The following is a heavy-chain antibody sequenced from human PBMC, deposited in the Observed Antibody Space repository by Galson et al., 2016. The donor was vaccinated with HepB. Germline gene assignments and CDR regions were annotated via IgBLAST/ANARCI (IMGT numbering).Heavy chain of an antibody. CDR3: ARSPQGGRNGRADY. Sequence: SVKVSCKASGYNFTSYYMHWVRQAPGQGLEWMGIIKPSVGSTSYAQKFQGRVTMTRDTYTGTVYMELSSLRSEDTAVYYWARSPQGGRNGRADYWGQRTLVTVSS. CDR1: GYNFTSYY. J-gene: IGHJ4*02. D-gene: IGHD1-26*01. CDR2: IKPSVGST. V-gene: IGHV1-46*01.